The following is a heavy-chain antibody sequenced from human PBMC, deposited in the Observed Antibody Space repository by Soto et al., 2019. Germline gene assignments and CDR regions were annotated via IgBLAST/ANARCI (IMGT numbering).Heavy chain of an antibody. CDR2: INHRGTT. CDR1: DDSISNNDYY. J-gene: IGHJ5*02. CDR3: ARALWGPAGHINWFDP. V-gene: IGHV4-39*07. Sequence: SETLSLTCTVSDDSISNNDYYGGWIRQPPGQGLEWIASINHRGTTYYNPSLKSRLTISVDTSKRQFSMKLTSVTAADTAVYYCARALWGPAGHINWFDPWGQGTLVTVSS. D-gene: IGHD2-2*01.